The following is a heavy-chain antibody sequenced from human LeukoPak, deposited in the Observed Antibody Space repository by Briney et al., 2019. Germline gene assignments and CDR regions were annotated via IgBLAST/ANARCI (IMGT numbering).Heavy chain of an antibody. V-gene: IGHV3-23*01. CDR1: GFTFSSYA. D-gene: IGHD4-17*01. CDR2: ISGSGGST. Sequence: GGSLRLSCAASGFTFSSYAMSWVRQAPGRGLEWVSAISGSGGSTYYADSVKGRFTISRDNSKNTLYLQMNSLRAEDTAVYYCAKRDYGDYGIDYWGQGTLVTASS. CDR3: AKRDYGDYGIDY. J-gene: IGHJ4*02.